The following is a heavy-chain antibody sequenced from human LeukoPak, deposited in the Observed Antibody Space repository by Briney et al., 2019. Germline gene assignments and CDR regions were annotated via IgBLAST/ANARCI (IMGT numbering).Heavy chain of an antibody. Sequence: GGSLRLSCAASGFTVSSNYMSWVGQAPGKGLEGVSVIYSGGSTYYADSVKGRFTISRDNSKNTLYLQMNSLRAEDTAVYYCARDQASDYVWGSYRPYYFDYWGQGTLVTVSS. J-gene: IGHJ4*02. D-gene: IGHD3-16*02. V-gene: IGHV3-66*01. CDR1: GFTVSSNY. CDR2: IYSGGST. CDR3: ARDQASDYVWGSYRPYYFDY.